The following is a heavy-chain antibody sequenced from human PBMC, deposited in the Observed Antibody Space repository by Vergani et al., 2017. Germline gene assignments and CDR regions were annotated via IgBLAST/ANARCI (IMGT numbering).Heavy chain of an antibody. D-gene: IGHD3-22*01. Sequence: EVQLLESGGGLVQPGGSLRLSCAASGFTFSSYAMSWVRQAPGKGLEWGSAISGSGGSTYYADSVKGRFTISRDNSKNTLYLQMNSLRAEDTAVYYCAKVVGYYDSSGYLDWGQGTLVTVSS. CDR3: AKVVGYYDSSGYLD. CDR2: ISGSGGST. V-gene: IGHV3-23*01. J-gene: IGHJ4*02. CDR1: GFTFSSYA.